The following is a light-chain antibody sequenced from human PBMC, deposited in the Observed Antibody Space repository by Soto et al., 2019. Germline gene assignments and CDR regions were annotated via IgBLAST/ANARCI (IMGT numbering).Light chain of an antibody. V-gene: IGLV3-21*02. J-gene: IGLJ1*01. CDR3: QVWDSDSDPSYV. Sequence: SYELTQPPSVSVAPGQTARITCGGNNIGAYSVYWYQQKPGQAPVLVVYDDTNRPSGIPGRFSGSNSGNTATLTISSVEAGDEAAYYCQVWDSDSDPSYVFGGGPKLTVL. CDR2: DDT. CDR1: NIGAYS.